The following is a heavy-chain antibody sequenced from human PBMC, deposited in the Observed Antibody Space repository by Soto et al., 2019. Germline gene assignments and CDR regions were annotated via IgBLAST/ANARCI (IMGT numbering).Heavy chain of an antibody. Sequence: QVQLQESGPRLVKPSQTLSLTCTVSGGSTSSGGYYWSWIRQYPGKGLEWIGFVYYSGSTYYNPSLKSRVIISVDTSKKQFSLKLSSVTGADTAVYYCARDAALKWFDPWGQGTLVTVSS. CDR2: VYYSGST. V-gene: IGHV4-31*03. CDR1: GGSTSSGGYY. J-gene: IGHJ5*02. CDR3: ARDAALKWFDP. D-gene: IGHD2-15*01.